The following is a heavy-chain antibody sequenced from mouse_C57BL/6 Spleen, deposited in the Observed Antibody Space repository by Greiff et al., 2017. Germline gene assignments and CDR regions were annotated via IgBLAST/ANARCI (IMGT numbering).Heavy chain of an antibody. D-gene: IGHD2-2*01. CDR3: AGSTMVTKFAY. CDR2: INPSTGGT. Sequence: EVQLQQSGPELVKPGASVKISCKASGYSFTGYYMNWVKQSPEKSLEWIGEINPSTGGTTDNQKFKVKATLTVYKSSSTAYMQLKSLTSGDSAVYYCAGSTMVTKFAYWGQGTLVTVSA. V-gene: IGHV1-42*01. J-gene: IGHJ3*01. CDR1: GYSFTGYY.